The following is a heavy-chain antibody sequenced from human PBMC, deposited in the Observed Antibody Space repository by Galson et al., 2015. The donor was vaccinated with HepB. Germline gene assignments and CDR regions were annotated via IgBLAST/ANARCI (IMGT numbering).Heavy chain of an antibody. V-gene: IGHV6-1*01. CDR1: GDSVSNNSAV. CDR2: TYFRSKWDS. CDR3: ASIRSPDAFDI. Sequence: CAISGDSVSNNSAVWNWIRQPPSRGLEWLGRTYFRSKWDSDYAVSVKSRITINADTSKNQFSLQLNSVTPDDTAVYFCASIRSPDAFDIWGQGTMVTVSS. D-gene: IGHD6-19*01. J-gene: IGHJ3*02.